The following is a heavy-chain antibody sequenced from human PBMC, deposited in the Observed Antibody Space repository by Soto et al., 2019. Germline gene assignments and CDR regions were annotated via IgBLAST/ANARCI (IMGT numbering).Heavy chain of an antibody. CDR2: IYHSGST. Sequence: SETLSLTCAVSSASISSSDWWSWVRQPPGKGLEWIGEIYHSGSTNYNPSLKSRVTISVDKSKNKFSLKLSSVTAADTAVYYCARKPVPAANYFDYWGQGTLVTVSS. CDR1: SASISSSDW. D-gene: IGHD2-2*01. CDR3: ARKPVPAANYFDY. V-gene: IGHV4-4*02. J-gene: IGHJ4*02.